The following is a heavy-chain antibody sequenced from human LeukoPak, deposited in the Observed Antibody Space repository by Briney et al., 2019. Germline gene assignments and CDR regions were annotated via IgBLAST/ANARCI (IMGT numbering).Heavy chain of an antibody. CDR3: SRLDYGSGSYCDY. D-gene: IGHD3-10*01. CDR2: IYYRGST. CDR1: GGSITSYY. V-gene: IGHV4-59*08. J-gene: IGHJ4*02. Sequence: NASETLSLTCTVFGGSITSYYWSWIRQPPGKGLEWIGYIYYRGSTNYNPSLKSRVTISVDTSKSQFSLKLSSVTAADTAVYFCSRLDYGSGSYCDYWGRGTLVTVSS.